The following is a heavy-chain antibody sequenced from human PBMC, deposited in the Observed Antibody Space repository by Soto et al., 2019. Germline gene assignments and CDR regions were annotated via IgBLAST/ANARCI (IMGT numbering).Heavy chain of an antibody. Sequence: PSETLSLTCAVSGGSFSGYYWTWIRQPPGKGLEWIGEINHSGSTNYNPSLKSRVTISVYTSKNQFSLYLSSMTAADTAVYYCARGITMRVVGQGDAPDKCYLGYWGQGTLVTVSS. V-gene: IGHV4-34*01. CDR3: ARGITMRVVGQGDAPDKCYLGY. J-gene: IGHJ4*02. CDR1: GGSFSGYY. D-gene: IGHD3-22*01. CDR2: INHSGST.